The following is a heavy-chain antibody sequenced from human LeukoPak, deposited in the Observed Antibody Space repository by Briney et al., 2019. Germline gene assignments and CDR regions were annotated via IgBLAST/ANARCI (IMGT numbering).Heavy chain of an antibody. V-gene: IGHV4-59*01. D-gene: IGHD3-10*01. CDR3: ARGSDRGYYYYYGMDV. J-gene: IGHJ6*04. Sequence: PSETLSLTCPVSGGSISSYYWSWIRQPPGKGLEWIGYIYYSGSTNYNPSLKSRVTISVDTSKNQFSLKLSSVTAADTAVYYCARGSDRGYYYYYGMDVWGKGTTVTVSS. CDR1: GGSISSYY. CDR2: IYYSGST.